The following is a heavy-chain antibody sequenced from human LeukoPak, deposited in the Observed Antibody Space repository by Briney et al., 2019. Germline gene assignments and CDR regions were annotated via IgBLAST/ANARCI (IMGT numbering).Heavy chain of an antibody. Sequence: PSETLSLTCTVSGGSISSSSYYWGWIRQPPGKGLEWIGSIYYSGSTYYNPSLESRVTISVDTSKNQFSLKLSSVTAADTAVYYCARTTVVTYPVDYWGQGTLVTVSS. CDR2: IYYSGST. CDR3: ARTTVVTYPVDY. V-gene: IGHV4-39*01. D-gene: IGHD4-23*01. CDR1: GGSISSSSYY. J-gene: IGHJ4*02.